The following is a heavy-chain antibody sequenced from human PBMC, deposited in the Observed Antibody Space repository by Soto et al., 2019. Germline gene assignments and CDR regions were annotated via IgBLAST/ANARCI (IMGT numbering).Heavy chain of an antibody. CDR1: GFTFSSYA. J-gene: IGHJ4*02. D-gene: IGHD5-12*01. V-gene: IGHV3-23*01. CDR3: AKGGYHGYDFTYYFDY. Sequence: EVQLLESGGGLVQPGGSLRLSCAASGFTFSSYAMSWVRQAPGKGLEWVSVISSSGGSAYYADSVKGRFTISRDNSKTTLYLKMNSLRGEDTAVYYSAKGGYHGYDFTYYFDYWGQGTLVTFSS. CDR2: ISSSGGSA.